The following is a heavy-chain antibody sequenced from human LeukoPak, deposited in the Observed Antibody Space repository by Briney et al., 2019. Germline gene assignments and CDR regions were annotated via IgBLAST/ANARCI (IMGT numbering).Heavy chain of an antibody. Sequence: PSRTLSLTCDVSGGSISSDNRWSWVRQPPGKGLEWVGEIYYSGTANQNPSLESRVTMSVDRSKNQFSLNLSSVTAADTAVYYCARRVMTISGYYGCFDYWGQGVPVTVSS. V-gene: IGHV4-4*02. J-gene: IGHJ4*02. CDR3: ARRVMTISGYYGCFDY. CDR1: GGSISSDNR. D-gene: IGHD5-12*01. CDR2: IYYSGTA.